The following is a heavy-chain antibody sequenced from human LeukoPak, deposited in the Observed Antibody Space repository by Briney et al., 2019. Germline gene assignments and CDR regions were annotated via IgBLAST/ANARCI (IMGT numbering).Heavy chain of an antibody. V-gene: IGHV4-4*07. J-gene: IGHJ5*02. CDR3: ARTDGSGSYYSLNWFDP. Sequence: SETLSLTCTASGDSINSHTWSWTRQSAEMGLEWIGRLYSSGNTDYNPAFQSRVTMSRDTSKNQFSLKLSSVTAADTAVYYCARTDGSGSYYSLNWFDPWGQGTLVTVSS. CDR1: GDSINSHT. D-gene: IGHD3-10*01. CDR2: LYSSGNT.